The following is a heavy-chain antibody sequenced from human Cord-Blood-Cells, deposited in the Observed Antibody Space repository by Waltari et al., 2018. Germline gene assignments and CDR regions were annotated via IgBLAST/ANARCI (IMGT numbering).Heavy chain of an antibody. V-gene: IGHV1-69*01. Sequence: QVQLVQSGAAVKKPGSSVKVSCKASGGTFSSYAISWVRQAPGQGLEWMGGIIPIFGTANYAQKFQGRVTITADESTSTAYMELSSLRSEDTAMYYCARDRIAAAGTSNWFDPWGQGTLVTVSS. CDR2: IIPIFGTA. CDR1: GGTFSSYA. CDR3: ARDRIAAAGTSNWFDP. D-gene: IGHD6-13*01. J-gene: IGHJ5*02.